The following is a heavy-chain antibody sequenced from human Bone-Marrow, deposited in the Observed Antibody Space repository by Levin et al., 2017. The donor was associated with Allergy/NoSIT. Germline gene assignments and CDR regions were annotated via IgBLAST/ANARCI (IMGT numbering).Heavy chain of an antibody. Sequence: GGSLRLSCAASGFTFRNSWMSWVRQAPGKGLEWVANIKHDGSEKNYVDSVKGRFTISRDNAKNSLDLQMNSLRAEDTAVYYCARDSNWGPGKISDPWGQGTLVTVSS. V-gene: IGHV3-7*01. CDR2: IKHDGSEK. D-gene: IGHD7-27*01. J-gene: IGHJ5*02. CDR3: ARDSNWGPGKISDP. CDR1: GFTFRNSW.